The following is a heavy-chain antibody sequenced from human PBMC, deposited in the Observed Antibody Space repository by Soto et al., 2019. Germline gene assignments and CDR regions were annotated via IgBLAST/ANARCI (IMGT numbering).Heavy chain of an antibody. CDR2: IKKDGSEE. CDR3: ATSSDTGYLFDS. J-gene: IGHJ4*02. D-gene: IGHD3-9*01. Sequence: GWSLRLSCAASGFAFITYWMSWVRRAPGQGLEWVANIKKDGSEEYYVDSVKGRFTISRDSAKNSLYLQMNSLRAEDTAVYYSATSSDTGYLFDSWGQGNLVTVSS. V-gene: IGHV3-7*01. CDR1: GFAFITYW.